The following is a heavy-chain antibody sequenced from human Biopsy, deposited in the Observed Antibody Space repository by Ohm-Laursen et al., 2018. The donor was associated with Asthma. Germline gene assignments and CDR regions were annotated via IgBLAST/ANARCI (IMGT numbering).Heavy chain of an antibody. CDR3: ASDFPKDYVRYNFQF. J-gene: IGHJ4*02. D-gene: IGHD4-17*01. V-gene: IGHV1-24*01. CDR2: HDHEEGGT. Sequence: GASVKVSCNISGYSLTDLSMHWVRQAPGQGLEWIGGHDHEEGGTVNARRFQGRVTMTEDTSTDTAYMELSSLSSDDTAVYYCASDFPKDYVRYNFQFWGQGTLVTVSS. CDR1: GYSLTDLS.